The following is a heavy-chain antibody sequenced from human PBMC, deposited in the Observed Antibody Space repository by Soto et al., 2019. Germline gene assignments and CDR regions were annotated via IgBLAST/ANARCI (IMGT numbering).Heavy chain of an antibody. CDR3: ARDYYYYYYGMDV. CDR2: IKQDGSEK. CDR1: GFTFISYW. J-gene: IGHJ6*02. Sequence: LRLSCAASGFTFISYWMSWVRQAPGKGLEWVANIKQDGSEKYYVDSVKGRFTISRDNAKNSLYLQMNSLRAEDTAVYYCARDYYYYYYGMDVWGQGTTVTVSS. V-gene: IGHV3-7*03.